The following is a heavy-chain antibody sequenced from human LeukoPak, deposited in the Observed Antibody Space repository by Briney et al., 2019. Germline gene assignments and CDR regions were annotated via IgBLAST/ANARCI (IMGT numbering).Heavy chain of an antibody. Sequence: GGSLRLSCAASGFTFGSYSMNWVRQAPGKGLEWVSSISSSSSYIYYADSVKGRFTISRDNAKNSLYLQMNSLRAEDTAVYYCARGRYDSSEFDYWGQGTLVTVSS. CDR1: GFTFGSYS. D-gene: IGHD3-22*01. CDR3: ARGRYDSSEFDY. J-gene: IGHJ4*02. CDR2: ISSSSSYI. V-gene: IGHV3-21*01.